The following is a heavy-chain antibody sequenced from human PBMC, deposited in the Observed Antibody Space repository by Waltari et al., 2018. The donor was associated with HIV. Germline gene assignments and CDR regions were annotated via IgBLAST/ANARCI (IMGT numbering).Heavy chain of an antibody. J-gene: IGHJ4*02. CDR3: ASLYCSGGSCYDY. CDR1: GFTFSSYW. Sequence: EVQLVESGGGLVRPGGSLRLACAASGFTFSSYWMTWVGQAPGKGLEWVANIKQDGSEKYYADSVKGRFTISRDNARNSLYLQMNSLRAEDTAVYYCASLYCSGGSCYDYWGQGTLVTVSS. CDR2: IKQDGSEK. V-gene: IGHV3-7*01. D-gene: IGHD2-15*01.